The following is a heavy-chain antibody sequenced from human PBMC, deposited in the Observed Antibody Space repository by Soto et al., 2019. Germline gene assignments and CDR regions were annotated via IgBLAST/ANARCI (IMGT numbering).Heavy chain of an antibody. CDR2: ISASGGRA. V-gene: IGHV3-23*01. CDR3: AKAVRGAAAGTPYFDY. J-gene: IGHJ4*02. D-gene: IGHD6-13*01. CDR1: GLVFSTYA. Sequence: PGGSLRLSCATSGLVFSTYAMSWVRQAPGKGPEWVSGISASGGRAFYADSVKGRFTISRDNSKNTLYLQMNSLRAEDTAVYYCAKAVRGAAAGTPYFDYWGQGTLVTVSS.